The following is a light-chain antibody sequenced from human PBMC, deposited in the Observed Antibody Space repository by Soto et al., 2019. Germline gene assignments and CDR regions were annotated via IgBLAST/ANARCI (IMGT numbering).Light chain of an antibody. Sequence: IVMTQCPATRSVSPGERATLSCRASQSVSSNLAWYQQKPGQAPRLLIQDASTRATGIPARFSGSGSGTEFTLTISSLQSEDFAVYYCQLYNTWPITFGQGTRLEIK. CDR1: QSVSSN. V-gene: IGKV3-15*01. J-gene: IGKJ5*01. CDR3: QLYNTWPIT. CDR2: DAS.